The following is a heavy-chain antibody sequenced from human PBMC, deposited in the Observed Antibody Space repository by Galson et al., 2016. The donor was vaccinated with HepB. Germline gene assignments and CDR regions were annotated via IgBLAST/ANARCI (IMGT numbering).Heavy chain of an antibody. CDR3: SRDLTTAYYESSGYYPRGLDF. J-gene: IGHJ4*02. Sequence: SLRLSCAASGFTFSDHYMSWIRQAPGKGLEWVSYISSSGKYTYQADYVKGRFPISRDNAKNSLYLQLNSLRAEDTAVYYCSRDLTTAYYESSGYYPRGLDFWGQGSLVTFSS. CDR1: GFTFSDHY. CDR2: ISSSGKYT. D-gene: IGHD3-22*01. V-gene: IGHV3-11*05.